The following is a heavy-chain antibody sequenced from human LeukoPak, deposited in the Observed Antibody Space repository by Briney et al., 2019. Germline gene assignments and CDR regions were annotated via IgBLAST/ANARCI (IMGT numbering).Heavy chain of an antibody. CDR2: IYPGDSDT. CDR1: GYTFSTYW. D-gene: IGHD1-26*01. J-gene: IGHJ4*02. Sequence: GESPKISCKGSGYTFSTYWIAWVRQMPGKGLEWMGVIYPGDSDTRYSPSFQGQVTISADKSISTAYLQWSSLKASDTAMYYCARQWSTRGGTYLFYWGQGTLVTVSS. V-gene: IGHV5-51*01. CDR3: ARQWSTRGGTYLFY.